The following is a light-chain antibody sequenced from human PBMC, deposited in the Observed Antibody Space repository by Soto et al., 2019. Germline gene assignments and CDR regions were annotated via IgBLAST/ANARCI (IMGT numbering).Light chain of an antibody. CDR1: SSDVSGYNS. J-gene: IGLJ1*01. V-gene: IGLV2-14*03. CDR3: KSYTSRSTYV. CDR2: DVS. Sequence: QSVLPQPASVSGSPGQSITISCTGTSSDVSGYNSVSWYQHHPGKAPKLMIYDVSNRSSGVSSRFSGSKSDNTASLTISGLQAEDEADYYCKSYTSRSTYVFGTGTKVTVL.